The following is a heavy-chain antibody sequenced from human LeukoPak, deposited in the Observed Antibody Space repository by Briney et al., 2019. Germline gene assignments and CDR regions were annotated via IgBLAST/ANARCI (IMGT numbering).Heavy chain of an antibody. V-gene: IGHV1-2*02. J-gene: IGHJ4*02. D-gene: IGHD3-9*01. CDR1: GYTFTGYY. Sequence: ASVKVSCKASGYTFTGYYMHWVRQAPGQGLEWMGWINPNSGGTNYAQKFQGRVTMTRDTSISTAYMELSRLRSDDTAVYYCAREPYYDILTGYYEGGNYWGQGTLVTVSS. CDR3: AREPYYDILTGYYEGGNY. CDR2: INPNSGGT.